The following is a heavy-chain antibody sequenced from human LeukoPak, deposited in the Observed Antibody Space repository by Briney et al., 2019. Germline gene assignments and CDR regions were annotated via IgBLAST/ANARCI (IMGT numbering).Heavy chain of an antibody. V-gene: IGHV4-4*09. J-gene: IGHJ4*02. Sequence: SETLSLTCNVSGGSLSPYFWSWIRQPPGKGLEWIGYIFSSGSTNYNPSLKSRVTISVDTSKNQFSLKLSSVTAADTAVYYCARRQIYFAYWGQGTLVTVSS. CDR3: ARRQIYFAY. CDR1: GGSLSPYF. CDR2: IFSSGST.